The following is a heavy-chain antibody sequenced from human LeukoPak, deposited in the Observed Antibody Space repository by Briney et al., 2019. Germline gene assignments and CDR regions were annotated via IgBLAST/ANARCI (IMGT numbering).Heavy chain of an antibody. J-gene: IGHJ4*02. Sequence: PSETLSLTCTVSGGSISNYYWSWIRQPPGKGLEWIGYIYYSGSTNYNPSLKSRVTISVDTSKNQFSLKLSSVTAADTAVYYCARERAYYGDYYFDYWGQGTLVTVSS. CDR1: GGSISNYY. CDR2: IYYSGST. D-gene: IGHD4-17*01. CDR3: ARERAYYGDYYFDY. V-gene: IGHV4-59*12.